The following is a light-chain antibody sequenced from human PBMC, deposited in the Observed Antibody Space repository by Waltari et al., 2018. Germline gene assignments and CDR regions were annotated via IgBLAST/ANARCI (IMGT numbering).Light chain of an antibody. J-gene: IGKJ4*01. CDR1: QGFMSC. CDR2: AAS. CDR3: QQYYSYPRT. V-gene: IGKV1-8*01. Sequence: CRAVQGFMSCLAWYQQKPGKSPKLLFYAASTLQCGVPSRFSGSGSGTDFTLAISCLQSEDFATYYCQQYYSYPRTFGGGTKVEIK.